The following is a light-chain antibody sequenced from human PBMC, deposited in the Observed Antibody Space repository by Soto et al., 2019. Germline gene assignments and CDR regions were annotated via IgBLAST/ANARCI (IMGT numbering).Light chain of an antibody. CDR3: QQTNSLPWT. J-gene: IGKJ1*01. CDR2: GAS. Sequence: DIQITQSPTSVSASVGDTVTITCRASQGISGWLAWYQQKPGKAPKLLIYGASTLQSGVPSRYSGSGSGTDFTLTISSLQPEDFATYYCQQTNSLPWTFGQGTKVEIK. V-gene: IGKV1-12*02. CDR1: QGISGW.